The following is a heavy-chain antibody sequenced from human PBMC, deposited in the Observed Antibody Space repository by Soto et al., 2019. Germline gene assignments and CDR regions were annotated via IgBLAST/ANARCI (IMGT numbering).Heavy chain of an antibody. CDR1: GGSFSGYY. V-gene: IGHV4-34*01. CDR2: INHSGST. Sequence: SETLSLTCAVYGGSFSGYYWSWIRQPPGKGLEWIGEINHSGSTNYNPSLKSRVTISVDTSKNQFSLKLSSVTAADTAVYYCARRGTVDIVVVVAAPRMSTNWFDPWGQGTLVTVSS. CDR3: ARRGTVDIVVVVAAPRMSTNWFDP. D-gene: IGHD2-15*01. J-gene: IGHJ5*02.